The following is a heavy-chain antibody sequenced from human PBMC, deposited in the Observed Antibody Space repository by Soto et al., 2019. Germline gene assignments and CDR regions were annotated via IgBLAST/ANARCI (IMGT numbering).Heavy chain of an antibody. Sequence: ASVKVSCKASGYTFTSYGISWVRQAPGQGLEWMGWISAYNGNTNYAQKLQGRVTMTTDTSTSTAYMELRSLRSDDTAVYYCARDLTVKTVAGTDYYYMDVWGKGTTVTVSS. CDR2: ISAYNGNT. CDR1: GYTFTSYG. V-gene: IGHV1-18*01. CDR3: ARDLTVKTVAGTDYYYMDV. D-gene: IGHD6-19*01. J-gene: IGHJ6*03.